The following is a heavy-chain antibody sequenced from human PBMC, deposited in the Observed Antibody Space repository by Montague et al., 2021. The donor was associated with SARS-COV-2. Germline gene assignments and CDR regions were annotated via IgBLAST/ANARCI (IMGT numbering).Heavy chain of an antibody. J-gene: IGHJ5*02. CDR3: ARHCVVRGVSAGWFDP. CDR2: IYYSGST. CDR1: GGSISSSSYY. Sequence: SETLSLTCTVSGGSISSSSYYWAWIRQPPGKGLEWIGSIYYSGSTYYNPSLKSRVTISVDTSKNQFSLKLSSVTAADTAVYYCARHCVVRGVSAGWFDPWGQGTLVTVSS. D-gene: IGHD3-10*01. V-gene: IGHV4-39*01.